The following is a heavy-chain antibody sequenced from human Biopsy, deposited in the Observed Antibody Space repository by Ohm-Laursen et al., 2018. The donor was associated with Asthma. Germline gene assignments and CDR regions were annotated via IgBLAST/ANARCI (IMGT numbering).Heavy chain of an antibody. CDR3: AREGNDWSGYVTGDH. J-gene: IGHJ5*02. Sequence: SLRLSCTASGFSFSDYYMTWMRQAPGKGLEWVSSISSSGSTTYPAESVKGRFTISRDNAKDLLYLQMNSLRAEDTAVYFCAREGNDWSGYVTGDHWGQGSLVTVSS. V-gene: IGHV3-11*01. CDR2: ISSSGSTT. CDR1: GFSFSDYY. D-gene: IGHD3-3*01.